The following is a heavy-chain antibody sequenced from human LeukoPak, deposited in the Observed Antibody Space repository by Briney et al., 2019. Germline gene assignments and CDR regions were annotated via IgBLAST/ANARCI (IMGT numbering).Heavy chain of an antibody. CDR3: ARGGGSSWYWFDP. D-gene: IGHD6-13*01. Sequence: SQTLSLTCTVSGGSISSGSYYWSRIRQPAGKGLEWIGRIYTSGSTNYNPSLKSRVTISVDTSKNQFSLKLSSVTAADTAVYYCARGGGSSWYWFDPWGQGTLVTVSS. J-gene: IGHJ5*02. CDR2: IYTSGST. V-gene: IGHV4-61*02. CDR1: GGSISSGSYY.